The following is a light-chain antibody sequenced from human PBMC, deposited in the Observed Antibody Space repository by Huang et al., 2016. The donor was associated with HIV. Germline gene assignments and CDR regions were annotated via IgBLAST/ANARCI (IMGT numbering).Light chain of an antibody. CDR2: GAS. V-gene: IGKV3-20*01. J-gene: IGKJ2*01. CDR1: QSVSGSF. Sequence: EIVLTQSPGTLSLSPGERATLSCRASQSVSGSFLAWYQQKPGQAPRLLIYGASSRATCIPDRFSGSGSRTDFTLTISRLEPEDFAVYYCQQYGSSPPYTFGQGTKLDIK. CDR3: QQYGSSPPYT.